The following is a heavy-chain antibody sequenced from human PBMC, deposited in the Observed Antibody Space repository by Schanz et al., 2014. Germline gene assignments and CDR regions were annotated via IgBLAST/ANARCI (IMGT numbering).Heavy chain of an antibody. Sequence: QLMQSGSEVRKPGASVKVSCKASGYIFGSHGMTWVRQAPGQGPELMGWINAHTGNTQYAQKYQGRVHMTRDTVTPTVHWEVTRVRTDDTAIYSCARVRTATYHYNSPGACDIWGQGTRVTVSS. J-gene: IGHJ3*02. CDR3: ARVRTATYHYNSPGACDI. V-gene: IGHV1-18*01. CDR2: INAHTGNT. D-gene: IGHD3-10*01. CDR1: GYIFGSHG.